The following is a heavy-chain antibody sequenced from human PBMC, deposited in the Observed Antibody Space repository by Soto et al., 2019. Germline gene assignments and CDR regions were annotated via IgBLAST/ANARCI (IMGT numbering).Heavy chain of an antibody. CDR2: ISGRGGST. J-gene: IGHJ4*02. D-gene: IGHD4-4*01. Sequence: EVQLLESGGGLVQPGGSLKLSCAASGFTFSSNSMSWVRQAPGKGLEWVSGISGRGGSTYYANSVKGRFTNSRDNSENMLYLQIYSLRAEDTAVYFCAKSRGDSWTTYYFDYWGQGTLITVSS. CDR3: AKSRGDSWTTYYFDY. CDR1: GFTFSSNS. V-gene: IGHV3-23*01.